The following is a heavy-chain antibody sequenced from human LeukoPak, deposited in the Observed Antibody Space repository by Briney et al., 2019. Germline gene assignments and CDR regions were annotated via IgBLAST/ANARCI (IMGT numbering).Heavy chain of an antibody. CDR3: ASGEVGVRKFYSDPFHY. D-gene: IGHD2-15*01. J-gene: IGHJ4*02. Sequence: GGSLRLPCAASGFTVSSNYMSWVRQAPGKGLEWVSIIYSAGSTYYADSVRGRFTISRDSSKNTVCLQMNSLRVEDTAVYYCASGEVGVRKFYSDPFHYWGQGTLVTVSP. V-gene: IGHV3-53*01. CDR1: GFTVSSNY. CDR2: IYSAGST.